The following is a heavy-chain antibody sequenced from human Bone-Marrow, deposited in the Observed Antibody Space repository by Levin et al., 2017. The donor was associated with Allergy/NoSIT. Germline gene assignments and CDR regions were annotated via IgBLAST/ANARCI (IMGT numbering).Heavy chain of an antibody. CDR2: IYPSDSDT. D-gene: IGHD1-1*01. Sequence: KVSCKGSGYKFTSYWIAWVRQKPGKGLEWMGIIYPSDSDTRYSPSFQGQVTISVDESISTAYLQWNNLKASDTAMYYCARLGTATYAMDFWGLGTTVTVSS. V-gene: IGHV5-51*01. CDR1: GYKFTSYW. J-gene: IGHJ6*02. CDR3: ARLGTATYAMDF.